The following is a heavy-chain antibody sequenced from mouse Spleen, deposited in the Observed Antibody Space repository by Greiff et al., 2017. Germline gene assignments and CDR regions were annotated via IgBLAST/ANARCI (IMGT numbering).Heavy chain of an antibody. V-gene: IGHV1-69*02. J-gene: IGHJ3*01. D-gene: IGHD3-2*01. CDR1: GYTFTSYW. CDR3: ARGTARAAWFAY. CDR2: IDPSDSYT. Sequence: QVQLQQSGPELVKPGASVKLSCKASGYTFTSYWMHWVKQRPGQGLEWIGEIDPSDSYTNYNQKFKGKATLTVDKSSSTAYMQLSSLTSEDSAVYYCARGTARAAWFAYWGQGTLVTVSA.